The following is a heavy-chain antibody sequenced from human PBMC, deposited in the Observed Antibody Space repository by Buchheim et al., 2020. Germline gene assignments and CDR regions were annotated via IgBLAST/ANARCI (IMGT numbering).Heavy chain of an antibody. Sequence: QVQLVESGGGVVQPGESLRLSCAASGFAFNTHAMHWVRQAPGKGLEWVAVISYDGSNKYYADSVKGRFTISRDNSKNTLYLQMNSLRAEDTAVYYCAKSERYYYDSSGYPAIDYWGQGTL. V-gene: IGHV3-30*18. CDR1: GFAFNTHA. D-gene: IGHD3-22*01. J-gene: IGHJ4*02. CDR2: ISYDGSNK. CDR3: AKSERYYYDSSGYPAIDY.